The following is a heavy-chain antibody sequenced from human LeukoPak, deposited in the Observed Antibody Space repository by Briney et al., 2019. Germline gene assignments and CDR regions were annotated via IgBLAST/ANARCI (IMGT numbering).Heavy chain of an antibody. CDR2: INGSGDAT. J-gene: IGHJ3*02. V-gene: IGHV3-23*01. CDR3: AKDHRVGAAPTDAFDI. CDR1: GFIFSHYT. Sequence: GGSLRLSCAASGFIFSHYTMTWVRQAPGKGLEWVSSINGSGDATKYADSVMGRFTISRDNSKNTVSLQMNYLRAEDTAVYYCAKDHRVGAAPTDAFDIWGQGTMVTVSS. D-gene: IGHD1-26*01.